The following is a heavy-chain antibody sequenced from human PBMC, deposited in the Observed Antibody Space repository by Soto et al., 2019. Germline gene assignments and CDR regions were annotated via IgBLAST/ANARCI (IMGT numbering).Heavy chain of an antibody. J-gene: IGHJ4*02. CDR3: AAKKFQIEYYFDY. Sequence: VGSLRLSCAASGFTFSSYSMNWVRQAPGKGLEWVSYISSSSSTIYYADSVKGRFTISRDNAKNSLYLQMNSLRAEDTAVYYCAAKKFQIEYYFDYWGQGTLVPVSS. V-gene: IGHV3-48*01. CDR1: GFTFSSYS. CDR2: ISSSSSTI. D-gene: IGHD2-21*01.